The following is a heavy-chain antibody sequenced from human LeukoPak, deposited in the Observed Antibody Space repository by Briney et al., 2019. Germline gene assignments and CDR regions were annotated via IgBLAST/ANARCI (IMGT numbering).Heavy chain of an antibody. CDR2: ISGSGGST. D-gene: IGHD5-18*01. J-gene: IGHJ6*03. CDR3: AKPTIQYYYMDV. V-gene: IGHV3-23*01. CDR1: GITFSSYA. Sequence: GGSLRLSCAASGITFSSYAMSWVRQAPGKGLEWVSAISGSGGSTYYADSVKGRFTISRDNSNNTLYLQMNSLRAEDTAVYYCAKPTIQYYYMDVWGKGTTVTVSS.